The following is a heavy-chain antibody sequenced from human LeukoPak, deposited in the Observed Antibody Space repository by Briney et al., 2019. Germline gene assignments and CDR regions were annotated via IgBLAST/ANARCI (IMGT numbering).Heavy chain of an antibody. Sequence: GGSLRLSCAASGFTFSSYSMNWVRQAPGKGLEWVSSISSSSSYIYYADSVKGRFTISRDNSKNTLYLQMNSLRAEDTAVYYCAKGTQWGQWELPDYWGQGTLVTVSS. CDR3: AKGTQWGQWELPDY. V-gene: IGHV3-21*04. D-gene: IGHD1-26*01. CDR1: GFTFSSYS. CDR2: ISSSSSYI. J-gene: IGHJ4*02.